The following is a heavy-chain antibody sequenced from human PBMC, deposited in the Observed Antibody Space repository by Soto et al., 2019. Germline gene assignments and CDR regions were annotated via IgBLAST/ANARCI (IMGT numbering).Heavy chain of an antibody. CDR3: ARYGKLRFSEWLISGGAFDI. V-gene: IGHV1-18*04. Sequence: ASVKVYCKASGYTFTSYGISWVRQAPGQGLEWMGWISAYNGNTNYAQKLQGRVTMTTDTSTSTAYMELRSLRSDDTAVYYCARYGKLRFSEWLISGGAFDIWGQGTMVTVSS. CDR1: GYTFTSYG. J-gene: IGHJ3*02. CDR2: ISAYNGNT. D-gene: IGHD3-3*01.